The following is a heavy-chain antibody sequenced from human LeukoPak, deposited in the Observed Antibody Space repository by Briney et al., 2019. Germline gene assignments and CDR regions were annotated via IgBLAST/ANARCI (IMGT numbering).Heavy chain of an antibody. CDR1: GFTFSSHA. D-gene: IGHD3-10*01. V-gene: IGHV3-23*01. J-gene: IGHJ4*02. Sequence: GGFLRLSCAASGFTFSSHAMSWVRQAPGRGLEWVSAISGDGGRRGSTTTYYTDSVKGRFTISRDNSKNTLYLQMNSLRAEDTALYYCAKGGISLVRGSFDYWGQATLVTVSS. CDR2: ISGDGGRRGSTTT. CDR3: AKGGISLVRGSFDY.